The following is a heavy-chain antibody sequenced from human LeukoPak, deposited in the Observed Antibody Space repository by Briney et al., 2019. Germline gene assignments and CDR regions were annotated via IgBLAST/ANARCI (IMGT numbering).Heavy chain of an antibody. Sequence: PSETLSLTCTVSGGSISGRYWGWIRQPPGKGLEWIGYINYSGSTDYNPSLKSRVTISLDTSKNQFSLKLSSVTAADPAVYYCARDAGGAHFFDSGGKEPLVTVSS. J-gene: IGHJ4*02. CDR1: GGSISGRY. V-gene: IGHV4-59*11. CDR2: INYSGST. D-gene: IGHD3-3*02. CDR3: ARDAGGAHFFDS.